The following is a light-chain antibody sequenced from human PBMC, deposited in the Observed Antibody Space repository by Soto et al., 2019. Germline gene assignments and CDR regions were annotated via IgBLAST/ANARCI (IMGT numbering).Light chain of an antibody. CDR3: QQSYSTPPT. CDR1: QSISSY. V-gene: IGKV1-39*01. J-gene: IGKJ1*01. Sequence: DIQMTQSPSSLSASVGDRVTITCRASQSISSYLNWYQQKPGKAPKLLISAASSLQSGVPSRFSGSGSGTDFTLTISSLQPEDFATYYCQQSYSTPPTFGQGTKVDI. CDR2: AAS.